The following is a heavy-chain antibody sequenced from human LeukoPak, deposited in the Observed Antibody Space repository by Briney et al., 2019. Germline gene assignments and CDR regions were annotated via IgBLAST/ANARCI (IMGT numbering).Heavy chain of an antibody. CDR3: ARHEYSGSYYGLSWFDP. CDR1: RGSVSSSSYY. Sequence: SETLSLTCTVSRGSVSSSSYYWGWTRQPPGKGLEWIGSIYYNEYTYYNPSLKSRVTISVDTSKNQFSLKLSSVTAADTAVYYCARHEYSGSYYGLSWFDPWGPGTLVTVSS. J-gene: IGHJ5*02. V-gene: IGHV4-39*01. D-gene: IGHD1-26*01. CDR2: IYYNEYT.